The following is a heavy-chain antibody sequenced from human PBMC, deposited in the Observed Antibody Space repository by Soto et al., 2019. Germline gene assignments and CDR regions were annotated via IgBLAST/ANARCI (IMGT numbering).Heavy chain of an antibody. CDR1: GGTFSSYA. CDR2: IIPIFGTA. J-gene: IGHJ5*02. Sequence: SVKVSCKASGGTFSSYAISWVRQAPGQGLEWMGGIIPIFGTANYAQKFQGRVTITADKSTSTAYMELSSLRSEDTAVYYCARARISYYYDSSDLWWFDPWGQGTLVTAPQ. CDR3: ARARISYYYDSSDLWWFDP. V-gene: IGHV1-69*06. D-gene: IGHD3-22*01.